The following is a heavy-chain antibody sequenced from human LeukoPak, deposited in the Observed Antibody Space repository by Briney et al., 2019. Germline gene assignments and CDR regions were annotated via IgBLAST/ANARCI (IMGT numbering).Heavy chain of an antibody. D-gene: IGHD3-22*01. J-gene: IGHJ3*02. Sequence: GRSLRLSCAASGFTFSSYGMHWVRQAPGKGLEWVAVISYDGSNKYYADSVKGRFTISRDNSKNTLYLQMNSLRAEDTAVYYCAKSLLYYYDSTCAFDIWGQGTMVTVSS. CDR2: ISYDGSNK. CDR3: AKSLLYYYDSTCAFDI. V-gene: IGHV3-30*18. CDR1: GFTFSSYG.